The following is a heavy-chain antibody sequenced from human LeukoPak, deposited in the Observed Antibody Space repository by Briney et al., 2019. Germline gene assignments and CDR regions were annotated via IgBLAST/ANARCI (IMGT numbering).Heavy chain of an antibody. CDR3: ARDTGKSGYPDY. CDR2: IYSSGII. CDR1: GGSISSYY. V-gene: IGHV4-4*07. D-gene: IGHD3-3*01. J-gene: IGHJ4*02. Sequence: MASETLSLTCTVSGGSISSYYWSWIRQPAGKAPEWIGRIYSSGIINYNPSLKSRVTMSLDNSKNQHSLKLSYVTAADTAVYYCARDTGKSGYPDYWGQGTLVTVSS.